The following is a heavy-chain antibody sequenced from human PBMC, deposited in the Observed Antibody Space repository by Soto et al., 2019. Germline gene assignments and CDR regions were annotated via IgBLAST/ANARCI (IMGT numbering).Heavy chain of an antibody. V-gene: IGHV1-69*13. D-gene: IGHD6-6*01. CDR3: ARGIAARPDYFDY. Sequence: ASVKVSCKASGGTFSSYAISWVRQAPGQGLEWMGGIIPIFGTANYAQKFQGRVTITADESTSTAYMELSSLRSEDTAVYYCARGIAARPDYFDYWGQGTLVTVSS. CDR1: GGTFSSYA. CDR2: IIPIFGTA. J-gene: IGHJ4*02.